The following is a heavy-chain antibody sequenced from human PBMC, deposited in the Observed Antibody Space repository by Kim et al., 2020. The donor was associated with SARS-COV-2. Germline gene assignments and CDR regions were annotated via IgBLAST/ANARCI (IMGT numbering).Heavy chain of an antibody. J-gene: IGHJ4*02. CDR3: ARGHGDPTYFDY. V-gene: IGHV4-4*02. D-gene: IGHD4-17*01. Sequence: NYTPSLKSRVTISVDKSKNQFSLKLSSVTAADTAVYYCARGHGDPTYFDYWGQGTLVTVSS.